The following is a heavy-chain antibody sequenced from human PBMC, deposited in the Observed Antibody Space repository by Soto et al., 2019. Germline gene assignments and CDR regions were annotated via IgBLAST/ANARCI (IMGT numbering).Heavy chain of an antibody. D-gene: IGHD6-13*01. CDR2: ISGSGGST. CDR3: ARVPSSSYHYFDY. CDR1: GPTFSSYA. V-gene: IGHV3-23*01. Sequence: GGSLRLSCAASGPTFSSYAMSWVRQAPGKGLEWVSAISGSGGSTYYADSVKGRFTISRDNSKSTLYLQMSSLRAEDTAVYYCARVPSSSYHYFDYWGQGTLVTVSS. J-gene: IGHJ4*02.